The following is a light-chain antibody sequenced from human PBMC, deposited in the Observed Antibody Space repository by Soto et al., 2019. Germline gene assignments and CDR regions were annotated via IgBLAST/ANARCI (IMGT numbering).Light chain of an antibody. V-gene: IGKV1-39*01. CDR1: QSISSY. CDR3: QQSYSTPNMFT. Sequence: DIQMTQSPSSLSASVGDRVTITCRASQSISSYLNWYQQKPGKAPKLLIYAASSLQSGVPSRFSVSGSGTDFTLTISRLQPEDFATYYCQQSYSTPNMFTFGQGTKLEIK. CDR2: AAS. J-gene: IGKJ2*01.